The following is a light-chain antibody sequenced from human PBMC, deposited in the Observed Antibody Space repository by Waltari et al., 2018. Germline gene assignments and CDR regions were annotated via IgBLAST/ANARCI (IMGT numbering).Light chain of an antibody. CDR2: MAS. Sequence: DIQMTHSPSTLSASVGDRVTISCRASQSVGTWLAWYQQKPGKAPKLLIYMASTLESGVPSRFSGSGSGTEFTLTISSLQPDDFATYSCQQYSSFSTFGQGTKL. V-gene: IGKV1-5*03. CDR1: QSVGTW. CDR3: QQYSSFST. J-gene: IGKJ2*01.